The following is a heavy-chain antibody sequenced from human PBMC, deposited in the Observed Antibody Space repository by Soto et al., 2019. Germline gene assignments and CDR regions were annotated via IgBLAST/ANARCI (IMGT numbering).Heavy chain of an antibody. J-gene: IGHJ5*02. CDR1: GGSVSYGFNY. V-gene: IGHV4-61*01. CDR2: IDYSGTA. Sequence: SETLSLTCTVSGGSVSYGFNYWCCIRQPPGKGLEWIGCIDYSGTANYNASLRSRVSISLDTSKNQFSLSLTSVTAADTAVYYCVRGVGQWLINNFDPWGQGSLVTVSS. D-gene: IGHD6-19*01. CDR3: VRGVGQWLINNFDP.